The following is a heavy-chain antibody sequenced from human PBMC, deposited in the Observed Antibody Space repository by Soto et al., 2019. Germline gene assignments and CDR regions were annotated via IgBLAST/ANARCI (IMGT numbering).Heavy chain of an antibody. CDR1: GGSFSGYY. CDR2: INHSGST. CDR3: AMRTSTIFGVVIQGYFDY. J-gene: IGHJ4*02. Sequence: SETLSLTCAVYGGSFSGYYWSRIRQPPGKGLEWIGEINHSGSTNYNPSLKSRVTISVDASKNQFSLKLSSVTAADTAVYYCAMRTSTIFGVVIQGYFDYWGQGTLVTVSS. D-gene: IGHD3-3*01. V-gene: IGHV4-34*01.